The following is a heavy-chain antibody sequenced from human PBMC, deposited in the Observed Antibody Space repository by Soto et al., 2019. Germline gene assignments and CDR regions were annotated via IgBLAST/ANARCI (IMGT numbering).Heavy chain of an antibody. V-gene: IGHV3-23*01. J-gene: IGHJ4*02. CDR3: GAGQYFSDY. Sequence: PGGSLRLSCAASGFTFSSCAMSWVRQAPGKGLEWVSGIGGSGDDTEYTDSVKGRFTISRDNSKNTLYLQMNSLRVEDTAVYYCGAGQYFSDYWGQGTLVTVSS. CDR2: IGGSGDDT. CDR1: GFTFSSCA. D-gene: IGHD6-13*01.